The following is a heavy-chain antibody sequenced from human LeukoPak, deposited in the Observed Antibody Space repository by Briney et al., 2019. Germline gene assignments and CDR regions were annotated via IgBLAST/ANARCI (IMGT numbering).Heavy chain of an antibody. CDR2: IYHSGST. J-gene: IGHJ3*02. D-gene: IGHD3-16*01. CDR3: AGSPPGGEDAFDI. V-gene: IGHV4-30-2*01. Sequence: SETLSLTCTVSGGSLSSGGYYWSWLRQPPGTGLEWIGYIYHSGSTYYNPSLKSRVTISVHRSKNQFSLKLSSVTAADTAVYYCAGSPPGGEDAFDIWGQGTMVTASS. CDR1: GGSLSSGGYY.